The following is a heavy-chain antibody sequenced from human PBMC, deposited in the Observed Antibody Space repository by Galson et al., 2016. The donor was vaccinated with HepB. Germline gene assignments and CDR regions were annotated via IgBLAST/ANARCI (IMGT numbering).Heavy chain of an antibody. J-gene: IGHJ4*02. CDR1: GFTFSTHD. CDR2: IGIAGDT. V-gene: IGHV3-13*01. Sequence: SLRLSCAASGFTFSTHDMHWVRQAPGTGLEWVSHIGIAGDTYYLGSVKGRFTISRENAKNSLYLQRNSLRVEDTAVYYCAGGTYSDLDYWGQGTLVTVSS. CDR3: AGGTYSDLDY. D-gene: IGHD1-26*01.